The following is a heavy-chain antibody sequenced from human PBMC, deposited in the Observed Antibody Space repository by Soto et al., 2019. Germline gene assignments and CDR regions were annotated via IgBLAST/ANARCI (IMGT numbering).Heavy chain of an antibody. V-gene: IGHV1-69*12. CDR1: GGTFSSYA. D-gene: IGHD3-3*01. Sequence: QVQLVQSGAEVKKPGSSVKVSCKASGGTFSSYAISWVRQAPGQGLEWMGGIIPIFGTANYAQKFQGSVTISADGARSTAYMELSSLRSEDTAVYYCARGPAYYDFWSGYERFACWGQGTLVTVSS. J-gene: IGHJ4*02. CDR3: ARGPAYYDFWSGYERFAC. CDR2: IIPIFGTA.